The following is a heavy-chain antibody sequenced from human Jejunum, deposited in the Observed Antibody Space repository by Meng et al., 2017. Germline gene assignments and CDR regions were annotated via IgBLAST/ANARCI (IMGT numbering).Heavy chain of an antibody. Sequence: QLTLKKSCPPLAKPTQNLTLTCTFSGFSLTTSGVGVGWIRQPPGKALECLALIYWDDDKRYNPSLRNRLSITKDTSKNQVVLTMTNMDPVDTATYYCAHRLAYSINYNVGWFDPWGQGTLVTVSS. CDR3: AHRLAYSINYNVGWFDP. CDR1: GFSLTTSGVG. J-gene: IGHJ5*02. CDR2: IYWDDDK. V-gene: IGHV2-5*02. D-gene: IGHD6-13*01.